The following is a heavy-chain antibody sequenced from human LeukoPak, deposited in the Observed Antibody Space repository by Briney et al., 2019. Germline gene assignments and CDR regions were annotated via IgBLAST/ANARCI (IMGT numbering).Heavy chain of an antibody. Sequence: GGSLRLSCAASGFTFSSYAMHWVRQAPGKGLEWVSSISSSSSYIYYADSVKGRFTISRDNAKNSLYLQMNSLRAEDTAVYYCARDAAAAGKDYWGQGTLVTVSS. V-gene: IGHV3-21*01. CDR3: ARDAAAAGKDY. CDR2: ISSSSSYI. CDR1: GFTFSSYA. J-gene: IGHJ4*02. D-gene: IGHD6-13*01.